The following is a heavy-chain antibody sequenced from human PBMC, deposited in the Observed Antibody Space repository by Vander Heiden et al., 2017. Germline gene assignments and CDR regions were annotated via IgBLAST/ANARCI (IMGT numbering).Heavy chain of an antibody. V-gene: IGHV3-23*01. CDR3: AKEHSHSEATFPLDFFDF. Sequence: EVQLLESGGGFVQPGGSLRLSCAASGFTFNNFAMNWVRQAPGKGLEWVSGLSGSGYKSYYADSVKGRFTISRDNSRNTLFLQMNNLRAEDTAVYYCAKEHSHSEATFPLDFFDFWGQGTLVTVSS. D-gene: IGHD3-16*01. CDR2: LSGSGYKS. CDR1: GFTFNNFA. J-gene: IGHJ4*02.